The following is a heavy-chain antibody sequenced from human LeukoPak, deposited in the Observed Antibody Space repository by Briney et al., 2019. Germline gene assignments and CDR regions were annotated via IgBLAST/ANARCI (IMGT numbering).Heavy chain of an antibody. D-gene: IGHD3-10*01. J-gene: IGHJ4*02. Sequence: SETLSLTCTVSGGSISSYYWSWIRQPPGKGLEWIGYIYYSGSTNYNPSLKSRVTISVDTSKNQFSLKLSSVTAADTAVYYCARAIMVRGVTTDSYYFDYWGQGTLVTVSS. V-gene: IGHV4-59*08. CDR3: ARAIMVRGVTTDSYYFDY. CDR1: GGSISSYY. CDR2: IYYSGST.